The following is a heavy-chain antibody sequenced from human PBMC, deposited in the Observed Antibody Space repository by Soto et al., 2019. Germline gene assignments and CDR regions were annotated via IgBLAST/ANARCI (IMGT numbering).Heavy chain of an antibody. J-gene: IGHJ5*02. Sequence: ASETLSPTCNGSGGSLSSYYRSLIRQPPGKGLEWIGYIYYSGSTNYNPSLKSRVTISVDTSKNQFSLKLSSVTAADTAVYYCAIVIKCQDLYTSDPWCPGPLVTVSS. CDR2: IYYSGST. D-gene: IGHD3-10*01. V-gene: IGHV4-59*01. CDR3: AIVIKCQDLYTSDP. CDR1: GGSLSSYY.